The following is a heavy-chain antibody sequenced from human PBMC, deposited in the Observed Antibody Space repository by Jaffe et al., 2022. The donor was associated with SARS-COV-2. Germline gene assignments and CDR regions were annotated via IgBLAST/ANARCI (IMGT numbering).Heavy chain of an antibody. J-gene: IGHJ2*01. Sequence: QLQLQESGPGLVKPSETLSLTCTVSGGSISSSSYYWGWIRQPPGKGLEWIGSIYYSGSTYYNPSLKSRVTISVDTSKNQFSLKLSSVTAADTAVYYCARRIVVVTIPGYFDLWGRGTLVTVSS. D-gene: IGHD2-21*02. V-gene: IGHV4-39*01. CDR3: ARRIVVVTIPGYFDL. CDR2: IYYSGST. CDR1: GGSISSSSYY.